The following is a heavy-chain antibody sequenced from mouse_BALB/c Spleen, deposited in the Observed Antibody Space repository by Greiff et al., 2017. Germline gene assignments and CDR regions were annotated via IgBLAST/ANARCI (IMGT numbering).Heavy chain of an antibody. D-gene: IGHD2-14*01. Sequence: QVQLQQSGPGLVAPSQSLSITCTVSGFSLTSYGVHWVRQPPGKGLEWLGVIWAGGSTNYNSALMSRLSISKDNSKSQVFLKMNSLQTDDTAMYYCARDRAYRYDGDYFDYWGQGTTLTVSS. J-gene: IGHJ2*01. V-gene: IGHV2-9*02. CDR3: ARDRAYRYDGDYFDY. CDR1: GFSLTSYG. CDR2: IWAGGST.